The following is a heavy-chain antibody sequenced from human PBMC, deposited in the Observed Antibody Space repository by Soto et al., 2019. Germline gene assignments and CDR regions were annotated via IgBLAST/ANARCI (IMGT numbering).Heavy chain of an antibody. CDR2: INPKFGDT. Sequence: QVRLVQSGAEVKEPGDSVRVSCEASGYTFTAYHIRWVRHAPGQGLEWMGWINPKFGDTGYAQNFQGRVSMTSDMSISTVYMELSRLTSDDTAIYYCARNMDYYYGRGSGNGHGVWGQGTTVTVFS. CDR1: GYTFTAYH. V-gene: IGHV1-2*02. CDR3: ARNMDYYYGRGSGNGHGV. J-gene: IGHJ6*02. D-gene: IGHD3-10*02.